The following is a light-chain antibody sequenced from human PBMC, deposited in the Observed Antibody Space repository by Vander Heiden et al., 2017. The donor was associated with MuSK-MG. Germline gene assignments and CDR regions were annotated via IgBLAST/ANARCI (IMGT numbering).Light chain of an antibody. CDR3: RQTDRTPRT. V-gene: IGKV1-39*01. Sequence: DIQMTQSPSSLSASVGDRVTITCRASQSINNYLNWYQQKPGKAPKLLIFAASILQSGVPSRFSGSGSGTDFTLTISSLQPEDFATYYCRQTDRTPRTCGHGTKVDIK. J-gene: IGKJ3*01. CDR2: AAS. CDR1: QSINNY.